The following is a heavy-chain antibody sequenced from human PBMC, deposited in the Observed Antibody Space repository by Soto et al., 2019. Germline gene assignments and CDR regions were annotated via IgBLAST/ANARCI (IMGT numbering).Heavy chain of an antibody. CDR2: ISGSGGST. J-gene: IGHJ5*02. V-gene: IGHV3-23*01. CDR1: GFTFSSYA. Sequence: GGSLRLSCAASGFTFSSYAMSWVRQAPGKGLEWVSAISGSGGSTYYADSVKGRFTISRDNSKNTLYLQMNSLRAEDTAVYYCAKDRIPFRVPAAMVFWFDPWGQGTLVTVSS. D-gene: IGHD2-2*01. CDR3: AKDRIPFRVPAAMVFWFDP.